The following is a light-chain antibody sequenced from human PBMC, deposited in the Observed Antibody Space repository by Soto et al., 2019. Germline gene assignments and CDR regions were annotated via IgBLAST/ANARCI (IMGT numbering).Light chain of an antibody. V-gene: IGKV3D-7*01. CDR1: QSVTSNY. Sequence: MTQSPATLALSRGERSTPSCRSSQSVTSNYLSWYQQKNGQAPSXXIYGASTRATDIPARFSGSEYGTDFNLTISSLQTEDFAVYYCQQDYNLPVTFGQGTRLEIK. CDR3: QQDYNLPVT. J-gene: IGKJ5*01. CDR2: GAS.